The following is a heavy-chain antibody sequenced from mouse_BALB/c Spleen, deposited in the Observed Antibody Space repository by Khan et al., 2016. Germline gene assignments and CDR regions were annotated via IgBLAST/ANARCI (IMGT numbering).Heavy chain of an antibody. CDR3: ARGYDWYFDV. D-gene: IGHD2-14*01. V-gene: IGHV1-54*01. CDR1: GYAFTNYL. CDR2: INPGSGGT. J-gene: IGHJ1*01. Sequence: QVQLQQSGAELVRPGTSVKVSCKASGYAFTNYLIEWVKQRPGQGLEWIGVINPGSGGTNYNEKFKGKATLTADKSSRTAYMQLSSLTSDDSAVYFCARGYDWYFDVWGAGTTVTVSS.